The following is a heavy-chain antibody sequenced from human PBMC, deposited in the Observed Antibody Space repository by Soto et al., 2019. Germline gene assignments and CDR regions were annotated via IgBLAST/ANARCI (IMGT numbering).Heavy chain of an antibody. Sequence: HPGGSLRLSCAASGFTFSSYSMSWVRQAPGKGLEWVSSIGGSGITPYYADSVKGRFTISRDNSKNTLYLQMNSLRADDTAVYYCAKAPTAAGTYWVDYWGQGTLVTVSS. J-gene: IGHJ4*02. CDR1: GFTFSSYS. D-gene: IGHD6-13*01. CDR3: AKAPTAAGTYWVDY. V-gene: IGHV3-23*01. CDR2: IGGSGITP.